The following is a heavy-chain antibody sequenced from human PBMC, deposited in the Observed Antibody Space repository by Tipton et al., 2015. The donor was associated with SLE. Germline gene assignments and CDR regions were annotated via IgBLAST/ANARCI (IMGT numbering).Heavy chain of an antibody. CDR2: IYSIVST. CDR1: GGSISHYY. Sequence: TLSLTCTVSGGSISHYYWSWIRQPAGKGLEWIGNIYSIVSTSYNPYLRSRVTMSVDTSKNQVSLKLSSVIAADTAGYFCVRGEGGNTTFFAFDIWGQGTVVTVSS. J-gene: IGHJ3*02. D-gene: IGHD3-3*02. CDR3: VRGEGGNTTFFAFDI. V-gene: IGHV4-4*07.